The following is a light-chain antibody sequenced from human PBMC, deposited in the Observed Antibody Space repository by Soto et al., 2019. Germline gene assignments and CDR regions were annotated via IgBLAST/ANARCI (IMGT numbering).Light chain of an antibody. CDR2: KVS. Sequence: QSVLTQPPSASGSPGQSVTISCTGTSSDVGGYNYVSWYQQHPGKAPKVMIYKVSKRPSGVPDRFSGSKSGNTASLTVSGLQAEDEADYYCSSYAGSNLVFGEGTKLTVL. V-gene: IGLV2-8*01. J-gene: IGLJ2*01. CDR3: SSYAGSNLV. CDR1: SSDVGGYNY.